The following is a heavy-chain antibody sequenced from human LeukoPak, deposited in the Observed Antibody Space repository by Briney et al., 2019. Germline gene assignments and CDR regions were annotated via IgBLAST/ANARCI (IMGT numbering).Heavy chain of an antibody. V-gene: IGHV4-59*01. CDR2: IYYSGST. J-gene: IGHJ5*02. CDR1: GGSISSYY. CDR3: ARSSSSGWGFRFDP. Sequence: PSETLSPTCTVSGGSISSYYWSWIRQPPGKGLEWIGYIYYSGSTNYNPSLKSRVTISVDTSKNQFSLKLSSVTAADTAVYYCARSSSSGWGFRFDPWGQGTLVTVSS. D-gene: IGHD6-19*01.